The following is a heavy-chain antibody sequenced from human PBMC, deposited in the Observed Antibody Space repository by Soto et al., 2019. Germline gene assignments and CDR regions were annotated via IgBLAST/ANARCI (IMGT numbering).Heavy chain of an antibody. Sequence: QVQLVDSWGGVVQPGRSLRLSCAASGFTFSSYAMHWVRQAPGKGLEWVAVISYDGSNKYYADSVKGRFTISRDNSKNTLYLQMNSLRAEDTAVYYCARATSGWYKDAFDIWGQGTMVTVSS. V-gene: IGHV3-30-3*01. CDR2: ISYDGSNK. J-gene: IGHJ3*02. CDR1: GFTFSSYA. CDR3: ARATSGWYKDAFDI. D-gene: IGHD6-19*01.